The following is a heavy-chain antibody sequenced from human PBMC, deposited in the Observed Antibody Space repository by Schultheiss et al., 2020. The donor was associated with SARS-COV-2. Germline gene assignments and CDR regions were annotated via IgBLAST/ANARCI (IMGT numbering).Heavy chain of an antibody. V-gene: IGHV1-2*02. J-gene: IGHJ5*02. CDR1: GYTFTSYY. CDR3: ARDKIAVAGGGFDP. Sequence: ASVKVSCKASGYTFTSYYMHWVRQAPGQGLEWMGWINPNSGGTNYAQKFQGRVTMTRDTSISTAYMELRSLRSDDTAVYYCARDKIAVAGGGFDPWGQGTLVTVSS. D-gene: IGHD6-19*01. CDR2: INPNSGGT.